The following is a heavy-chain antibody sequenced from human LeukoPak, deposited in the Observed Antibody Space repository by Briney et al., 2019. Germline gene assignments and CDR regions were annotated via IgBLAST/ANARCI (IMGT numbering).Heavy chain of an antibody. CDR2: IRYDGSNK. V-gene: IGHV3-30*02. CDR1: GFTFSSYG. CDR3: ARYQYSSGWSEPFDS. J-gene: IGHJ4*02. Sequence: GGSLRLSCAASGFTFSSYGMHWVRQAPGKGLEWVAFIRYDGSNKYYADSVKGRFTISRDNSKNTLYLQMNSLRAEDTAVYYCARYQYSSGWSEPFDSWGQGTLVTVSS. D-gene: IGHD6-19*01.